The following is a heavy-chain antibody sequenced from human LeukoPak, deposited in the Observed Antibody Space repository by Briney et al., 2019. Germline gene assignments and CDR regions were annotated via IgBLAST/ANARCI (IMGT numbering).Heavy chain of an antibody. CDR2: IRNDGNNE. D-gene: IGHD1-26*01. CDR3: AKEEGSRAAWECSRLSCSELGY. J-gene: IGHJ4*02. CDR1: GFTVSNYG. V-gene: IGHV3-30*02. Sequence: PGGSLRLSCVASGFTVSNYGMHWVRQAPGKGLEWVASIRNDGNNEYYADSGKVRFTIYRDNSKNMLYRQMDSLRAEDTAVYYCAKEEGSRAAWECSRLSCSELGYWGQGTLVTVSS.